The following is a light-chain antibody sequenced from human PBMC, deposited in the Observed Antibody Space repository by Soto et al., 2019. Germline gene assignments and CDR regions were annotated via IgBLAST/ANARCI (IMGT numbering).Light chain of an antibody. CDR3: QQYNTWRSIS. J-gene: IGKJ5*01. V-gene: IGKV3-15*01. Sequence: EIVMTKSPATLSVSQGERATLSCRAGQSVSSKLAWYQHKPGQAPRLLIYDTSTRAAGIPARFTGSGSGTDFTLTISSLQSEDFAVYYCQQYNTWRSISFGQGTRLEIK. CDR1: QSVSSK. CDR2: DTS.